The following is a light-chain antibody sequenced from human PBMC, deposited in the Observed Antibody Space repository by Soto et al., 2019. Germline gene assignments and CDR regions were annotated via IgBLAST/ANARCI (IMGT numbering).Light chain of an antibody. CDR2: DVS. V-gene: IGLV2-11*01. CDR3: CSYTNSAYV. Sequence: QSALTPRRPVSGSPGQSVTISCTGTSSDVGAYNYVSWYQQHPAKAPNLMIYDVSKRPSGVPDRFSGSKSGNTASLTISGLQAEDEGDYYCCSYTNSAYVFGTGTKVTVL. J-gene: IGLJ1*01. CDR1: SSDVGAYNY.